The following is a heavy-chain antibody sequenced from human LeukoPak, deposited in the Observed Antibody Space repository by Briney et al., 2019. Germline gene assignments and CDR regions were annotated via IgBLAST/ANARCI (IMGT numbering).Heavy chain of an antibody. J-gene: IGHJ4*02. Sequence: AGGSLRLSCAASGFTFSSYSMNWVRQAPGKGLEWVSSIGSSSSYIYYADSVKGRFTISRDNAKNSLYLQMNSLRAEDTAVYYCARDIVMNSSGWYYWGQGTLVTVSS. CDR2: IGSSSSYI. CDR3: ARDIVMNSSGWYY. D-gene: IGHD6-19*01. CDR1: GFTFSSYS. V-gene: IGHV3-21*01.